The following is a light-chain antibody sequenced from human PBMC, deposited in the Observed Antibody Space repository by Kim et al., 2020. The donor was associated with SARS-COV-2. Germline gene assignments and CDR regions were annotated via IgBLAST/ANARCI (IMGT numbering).Light chain of an antibody. CDR3: QSVDSSLREV. CDR1: TSHSGAGYN. Sequence: GQTVTLSATGSTSHSGAGYNLIWYRQLPGTAPKLLVYVNNNRPSGVPDRFSGSNSGPSASLAITGLQAAYEADYYCQSVDSSLREVFGGGTQLTVL. J-gene: IGLJ2*01. CDR2: VNN. V-gene: IGLV1-40*01.